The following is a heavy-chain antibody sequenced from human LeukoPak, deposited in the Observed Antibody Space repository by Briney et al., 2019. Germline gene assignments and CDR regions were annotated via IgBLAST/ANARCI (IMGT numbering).Heavy chain of an antibody. D-gene: IGHD5-12*01. J-gene: IGHJ4*02. CDR2: ISYDGSNK. CDR1: GFTFSSYG. Sequence: PGRSLRLSCAASGFTFSSYGMHWVRQAPGKGLEWVAVISYDGSNKYYADSVKGRFTISRDDSKNTLYLQMNSLRAEDTAVYYCAREELEYSLVDYWGQGALVTVSS. CDR3: AREELEYSLVDY. V-gene: IGHV3-30*03.